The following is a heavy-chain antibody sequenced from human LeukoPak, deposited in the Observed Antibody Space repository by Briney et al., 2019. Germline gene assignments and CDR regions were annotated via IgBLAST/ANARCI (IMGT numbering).Heavy chain of an antibody. CDR1: GYTFTSYA. D-gene: IGHD2-15*01. CDR3: ARKSVAATPRDIVYQYYSMDV. J-gene: IGHJ6*03. V-gene: IGHV7-4-1*02. CDR2: INTNTGNP. Sequence: GASVKVSYKASGYTFTSYAMNWVRQAPGQGLEWMGWINTNTGNPTYAQGFTGRFVFSLDTSVSTAYLQISSLKAEDTAVYYCARKSVAATPRDIVYQYYSMDVWGKGTTVTVSS.